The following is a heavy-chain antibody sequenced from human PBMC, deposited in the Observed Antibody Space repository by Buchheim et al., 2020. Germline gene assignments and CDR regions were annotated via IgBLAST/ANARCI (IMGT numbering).Heavy chain of an antibody. D-gene: IGHD6-6*01. Sequence: QVQLVESGGGVVQPGRSLRLSCAASGFTFSSYGMHWVRQAPGKGLEWVAVIWYDGSNKYYADSVKGRFTISRDNSKNTLYLQMSSLRAEDTAVYYCARDSGQLVHNWYFDLWGRGTL. V-gene: IGHV3-33*01. CDR2: IWYDGSNK. CDR1: GFTFSSYG. J-gene: IGHJ2*01. CDR3: ARDSGQLVHNWYFDL.